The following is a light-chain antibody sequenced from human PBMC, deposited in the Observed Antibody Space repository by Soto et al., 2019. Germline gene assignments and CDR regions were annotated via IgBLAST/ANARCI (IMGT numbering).Light chain of an antibody. CDR1: QSVSSNY. V-gene: IGKV3-20*01. Sequence: PSTQTLSPGERATLSCRASQSVSSNYLAWYKQKPGQAPRLLIYDASSRATGIPDRFSGSGSGTDFTLTISRLEPEDFAVYYCQRYGSPPPTFGGGTKAEIK. CDR2: DAS. J-gene: IGKJ4*01. CDR3: QRYGSPPPT.